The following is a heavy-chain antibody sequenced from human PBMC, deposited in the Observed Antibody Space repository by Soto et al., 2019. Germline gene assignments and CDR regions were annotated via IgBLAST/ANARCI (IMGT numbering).Heavy chain of an antibody. Sequence: GGSLRLSCAASGFSFRNFGMHWVRQAPGKGLEWVAVISYDGSEKDYADSVEGRLTISRDNSKYTVDLQMNSLRVEDTAVYYCAKNFDSSGDLFYFDYWGQGTLVTVSS. J-gene: IGHJ4*02. CDR3: AKNFDSSGDLFYFDY. CDR2: ISYDGSEK. V-gene: IGHV3-30*18. D-gene: IGHD3-22*01. CDR1: GFSFRNFG.